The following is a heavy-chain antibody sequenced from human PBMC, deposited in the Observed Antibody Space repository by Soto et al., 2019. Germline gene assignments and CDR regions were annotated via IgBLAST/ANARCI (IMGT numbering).Heavy chain of an antibody. D-gene: IGHD5-12*01. CDR3: AKSPSSGHVYYFDY. V-gene: IGHV3-9*01. Sequence: PGGSLGRSCAASGFTFDDYAMHWVRQPPGMGLEWVSGISWNSGSIDYGDSVKGRFTISRDNAKNFLYLQMNSLRAEDTALYYCAKSPSSGHVYYFDYWGQGTLVTVSS. CDR2: ISWNSGSI. CDR1: GFTFDDYA. J-gene: IGHJ4*02.